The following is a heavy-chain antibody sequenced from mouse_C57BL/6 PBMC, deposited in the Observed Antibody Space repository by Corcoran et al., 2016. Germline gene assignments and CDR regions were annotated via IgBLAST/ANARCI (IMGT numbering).Heavy chain of an antibody. V-gene: IGHV1-26*01. CDR2: INPINGGT. D-gene: IGHD2-3*01. CDR1: GYTFTDYY. CDR3: ARSGDGYYVAMDY. Sequence: EVQLQQSGPELVKPGASVKISCKASGYTFTDYYMNWVKQSHGKSLEWIGDINPINGGTSYNQKFKGKATLTVDKSSSTAYMELRSLTSEDSAVYYCARSGDGYYVAMDYWGQGTSVTVSS. J-gene: IGHJ4*01.